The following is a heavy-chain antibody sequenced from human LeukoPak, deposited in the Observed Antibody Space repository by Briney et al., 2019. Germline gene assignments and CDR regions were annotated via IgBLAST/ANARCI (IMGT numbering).Heavy chain of an antibody. CDR1: GFTVSSNY. D-gene: IGHD5-18*01. CDR3: ARVGRGDTYGYVDY. Sequence: PGGSLRLSYAASGFTVSSNYMSWVRQTPGKGLAWVSVLYSGGNTYYADSVKGRFTISRDNSKNMLFLQMNSLRAEGTAVYYYARVGRGDTYGYVDYWGQGTLVTVSS. V-gene: IGHV3-66*01. CDR2: LYSGGNT. J-gene: IGHJ4*02.